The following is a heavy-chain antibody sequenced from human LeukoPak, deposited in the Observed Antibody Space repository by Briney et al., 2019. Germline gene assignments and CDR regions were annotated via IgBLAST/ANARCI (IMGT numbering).Heavy chain of an antibody. CDR2: ISWNSGSI. J-gene: IGHJ4*02. D-gene: IGHD6-13*01. CDR1: GFTFDDYA. CDR3: AKDLAAADASVFDY. V-gene: IGHV3-9*01. Sequence: PGGSLRLSCAASGFTFDDYAMHWVRQAPGKVLEWVSGISWNSGSIGYADSVKGRFTISRDNAKNSLYLQMNSLRAEDTALYYCAKDLAAADASVFDYWGQGTLVTVSS.